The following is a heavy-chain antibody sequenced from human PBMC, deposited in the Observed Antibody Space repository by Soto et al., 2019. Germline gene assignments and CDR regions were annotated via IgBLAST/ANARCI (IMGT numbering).Heavy chain of an antibody. CDR1: GYSFTNYW. D-gene: IGHD4-17*01. Sequence: LKISCKGSGYSFTNYWIAWVRRVPGKGLEYMGIIYPSDSTTRYSPSFQGQVTISADKSISTAYLQWHSLKASDTAMYYCARHGFYGDYSSNYFDPWGQGTLVTVSS. CDR2: IYPSDSTT. CDR3: ARHGFYGDYSSNYFDP. J-gene: IGHJ5*02. V-gene: IGHV5-51*01.